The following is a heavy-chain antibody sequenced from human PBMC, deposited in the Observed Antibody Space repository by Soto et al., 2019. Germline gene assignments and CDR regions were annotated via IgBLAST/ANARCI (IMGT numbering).Heavy chain of an antibody. V-gene: IGHV3-48*02. J-gene: IGHJ4*02. CDR3: ARDHLWAFDY. CDR2: INGRDGAI. CDR1: GFSFSVYS. Sequence: GSLRLSCAASGFSFSVYSMNRVRQAPGKGLEWVSYINGRDGAINYVDSVKGRFTISIDIAKNSLYLQMNSLRDEDTAVYFCARDHLWAFDYWGQGVLVTVSS. D-gene: IGHD3-3*02.